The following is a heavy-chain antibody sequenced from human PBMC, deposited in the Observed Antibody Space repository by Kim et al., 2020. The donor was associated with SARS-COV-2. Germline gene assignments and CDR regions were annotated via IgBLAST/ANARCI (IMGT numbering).Heavy chain of an antibody. CDR1: GFTFSSYS. Sequence: GGSLRLSCAASGFTFSSYSMNWVRQAPGKGLEWVSSISSSSSYIYYADSVKGRFTISRDNAKNSLYLQMNSLRAEDTAVYYCARVGVPAAHPYYYYGMDVWGQGTTVTVSS. D-gene: IGHD2-2*01. V-gene: IGHV3-21*01. CDR2: ISSSSSYI. J-gene: IGHJ6*02. CDR3: ARVGVPAAHPYYYYGMDV.